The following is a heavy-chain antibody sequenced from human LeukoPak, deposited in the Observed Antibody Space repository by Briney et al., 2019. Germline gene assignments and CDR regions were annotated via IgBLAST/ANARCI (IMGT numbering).Heavy chain of an antibody. J-gene: IGHJ4*02. CDR3: ARAGYCSSTSCYGLDY. CDR1: GFTFSSYW. V-gene: IGHV3-7*05. D-gene: IGHD2-2*01. Sequence: GGSLRLSCAASGFTFSSYWMSWVRQAPGKGLEWVANIKQDGSEKYYVDSVKGRFTISRDNAKNSLYLQMNSLRAEDTAVYYCARAGYCSSTSCYGLDYWGQGTLVTVSS. CDR2: IKQDGSEK.